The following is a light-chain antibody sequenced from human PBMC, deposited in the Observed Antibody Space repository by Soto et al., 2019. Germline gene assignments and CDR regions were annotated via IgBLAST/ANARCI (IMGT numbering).Light chain of an antibody. CDR2: WAS. CDR1: QSVLYSSNNKNY. J-gene: IGKJ4*01. CDR3: QQYYNAPLT. Sequence: DIVMTQSPDSLAVSLGERATINCKSSQSVLYSSNNKNYLAWYQQKPGQPPKLLIYWASTRESGVPDRFSGSGSEKDFTLTINSLQAEDVAVYYCQQYYNAPLTFVGGTKVEIK. V-gene: IGKV4-1*01.